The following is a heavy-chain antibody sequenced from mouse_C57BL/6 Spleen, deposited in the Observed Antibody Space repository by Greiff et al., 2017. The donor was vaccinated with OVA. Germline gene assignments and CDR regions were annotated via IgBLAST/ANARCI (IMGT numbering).Heavy chain of an antibody. CDR3: TTWGTTVPSY. D-gene: IGHD1-1*01. V-gene: IGHV14-1*01. J-gene: IGHJ2*01. CDR1: GFNIKDYY. CDR2: IDPEDGDT. Sequence: VHVKQSGAELVRPGASVKLSCTASGFNIKDYYMHWVKQRPEQGLEWIGRIDPEDGDTEYAPKFQGKATMTADTSSNTAYLQLSSLTSEDTAVYYCTTWGTTVPSYWGQGTTLTVSS.